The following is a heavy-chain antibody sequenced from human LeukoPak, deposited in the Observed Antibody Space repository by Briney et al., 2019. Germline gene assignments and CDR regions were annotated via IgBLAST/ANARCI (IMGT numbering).Heavy chain of an antibody. D-gene: IGHD4-11*01. Sequence: GGSLRLSCAASGFTFSSYSMNWVRQAPGKGLEWVSSISSSSSYIYYADSVKGRFTIYRDNAKNSLYLQVNSVRAGDTAVYYCARGTVGDYFDYWGQGTLVTVSS. CDR2: ISSSSSYI. V-gene: IGHV3-21*01. J-gene: IGHJ4*02. CDR3: ARGTVGDYFDY. CDR1: GFTFSSYS.